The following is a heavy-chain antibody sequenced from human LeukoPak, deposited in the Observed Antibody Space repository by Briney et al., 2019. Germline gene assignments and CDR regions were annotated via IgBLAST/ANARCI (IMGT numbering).Heavy chain of an antibody. CDR3: ARGDFRDIVVVPAAPKGHFDY. Sequence: SETLSLTCAVYGGSFSGYYWSWIRQPPGKGLEWIGEINHSGSINYNPSLKSRVTISVDTSKNQFSLKLSSVTAADTAVYYCARGDFRDIVVVPAAPKGHFDYWGQGTLVTVSS. V-gene: IGHV4-34*01. J-gene: IGHJ4*02. D-gene: IGHD2-2*01. CDR1: GGSFSGYY. CDR2: INHSGSI.